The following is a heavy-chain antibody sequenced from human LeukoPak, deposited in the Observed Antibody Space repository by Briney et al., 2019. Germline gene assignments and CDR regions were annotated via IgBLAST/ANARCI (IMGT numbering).Heavy chain of an antibody. J-gene: IGHJ3*01. Sequence: QTGGSLRLSCAASGFTFNDYAIHWVRQVPGKGLEWVGGINWSSDAIAYGASVKGRSTISRDNAKNSLYLQIDNLRFEDTALYYCAKDMAVPTAPRVYAFDVWGQGALVTVSS. V-gene: IGHV3-9*01. CDR3: AKDMAVPTAPRVYAFDV. D-gene: IGHD5-18*01. CDR1: GFTFNDYA. CDR2: INWSSDAI.